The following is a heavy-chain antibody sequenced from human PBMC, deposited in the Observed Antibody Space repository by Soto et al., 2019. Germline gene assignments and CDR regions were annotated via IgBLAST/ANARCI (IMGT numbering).Heavy chain of an antibody. D-gene: IGHD3-22*01. CDR2: INRDGSEK. J-gene: IGHJ4*02. CDR1: GFTFSNYW. CDR3: ARAPAGSGSYYYFDN. Sequence: PGGSLRLSCVASGFTFSNYWMSWVRQAPGKGLQWVANINRDGSEKYYVDSLKGRFTISRDNAENSLYLEMNTLRAEDTAVYYCARAPAGSGSYYYFDNWGQGTLVTVYS. V-gene: IGHV3-7*03.